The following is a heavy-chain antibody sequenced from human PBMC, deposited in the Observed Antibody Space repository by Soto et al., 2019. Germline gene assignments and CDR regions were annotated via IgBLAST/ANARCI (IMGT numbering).Heavy chain of an antibody. CDR3: ARGPHITMVRGVAFDY. J-gene: IGHJ4*02. CDR2: IYYSGST. V-gene: IGHV4-61*01. Sequence: PSETLSLTCSVSGGTVSSGSYYWSCIRQPPGKGLEWIGYIYYSGSTNYSPSLKSRVTISVDTSKNQFSLKLRSVTTADTAVYYCARGPHITMVRGVAFDYWGQGTLVTVSP. CDR1: GGTVSSGSYY. D-gene: IGHD3-10*01.